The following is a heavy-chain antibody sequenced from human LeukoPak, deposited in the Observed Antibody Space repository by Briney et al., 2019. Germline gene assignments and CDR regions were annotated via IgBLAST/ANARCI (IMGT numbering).Heavy chain of an antibody. CDR1: GGSFSGYY. V-gene: IGHV4-34*01. J-gene: IGHJ6*04. Sequence: SETLSLTCAVYGGSFSGYYWSWIRQPPGKGLEWIGEINHSGSTNYNPSLKSRVTMSVDTSKNQFSLKLSSVTAADTAVYYCARGIYDILTGYYMAPPDVWGKGTTVTVSS. D-gene: IGHD3-9*01. CDR2: INHSGST. CDR3: ARGIYDILTGYYMAPPDV.